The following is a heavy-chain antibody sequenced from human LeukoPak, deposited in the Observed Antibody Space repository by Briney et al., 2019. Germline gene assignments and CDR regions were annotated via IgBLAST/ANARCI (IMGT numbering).Heavy chain of an antibody. V-gene: IGHV3-23*01. CDR2: ISGSGGST. J-gene: IGHJ4*02. D-gene: IGHD6-13*01. CDR1: GFTFSSYA. Sequence: GGSPRLSCAASGFTFSSYAMSWVRQAPGKGLEWVSAISGSGGSTYYADSVKGRFTISRDNAKNSLYLQMNSLRAEDTAVYYCARSGRGIAAAGKADYWGQGTLVTVSS. CDR3: ARSGRGIAAAGKADY.